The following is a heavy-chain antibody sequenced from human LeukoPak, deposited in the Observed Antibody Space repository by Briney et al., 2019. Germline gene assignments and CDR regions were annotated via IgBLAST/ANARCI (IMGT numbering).Heavy chain of an antibody. Sequence: GGSLRLSCAASGFTVSSNYMSWVRQAPGKGLEWVSVIYSGGSTYYAGSVKGRFTISRDNSKNTLYLQMNSLRAEDTAVYYCARGSIAVAGTSYYYYGMDVWGQGTTVTVSS. CDR1: GFTVSSNY. J-gene: IGHJ6*02. CDR2: IYSGGST. D-gene: IGHD6-19*01. V-gene: IGHV3-53*01. CDR3: ARGSIAVAGTSYYYYGMDV.